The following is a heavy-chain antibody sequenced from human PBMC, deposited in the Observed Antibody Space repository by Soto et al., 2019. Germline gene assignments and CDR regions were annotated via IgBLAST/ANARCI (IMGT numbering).Heavy chain of an antibody. D-gene: IGHD4-17*01. CDR2: IYYSGST. Sequence: SETLSLTCTVSGGSISSGGYYWSWIRQHPGKGLEWIGYIYYSGSTNYNPSLKSRVTISVDTSKNQFSLKLSSVTAADTAVYYCARRPSQDYGLDYWGQGTLVTVSS. CDR3: ARRPSQDYGLDY. J-gene: IGHJ4*02. V-gene: IGHV4-61*08. CDR1: GGSISSGGYY.